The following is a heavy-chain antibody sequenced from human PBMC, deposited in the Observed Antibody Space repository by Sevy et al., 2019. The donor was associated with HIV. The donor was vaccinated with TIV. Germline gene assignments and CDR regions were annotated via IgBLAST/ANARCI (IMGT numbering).Heavy chain of an antibody. CDR3: ARARGLREYYYGMDV. CDR2: ISSSSYI. J-gene: IGHJ6*02. CDR1: GFTFSSYS. Sequence: GGSLRLSCAASGFTFSSYSMNWVRQAPGKGLEWVSSISSSSYIYYADSVKGRFTISRDNAKNSLYLQMNSLRAEDTAVYYCARARGLREYYYGMDVWGQGTTVTVSS. V-gene: IGHV3-21*01. D-gene: IGHD1-26*01.